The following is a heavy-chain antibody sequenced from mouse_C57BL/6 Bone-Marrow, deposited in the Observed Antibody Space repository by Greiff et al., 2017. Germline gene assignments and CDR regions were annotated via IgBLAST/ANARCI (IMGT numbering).Heavy chain of an antibody. CDR2: IDPETGGT. CDR3: KCIGAPDY. V-gene: IGHV1-15*01. J-gene: IGHJ2*01. CDR1: GYTFTDYE. D-gene: IGHD2-14*01. Sequence: VQLQQSGAELVRPGASVTLSCKASGYTFTDYEMHWVKQTPVHGLEWIGAIDPETGGTAYNQKFKGKAILTADKSHSTAYMELRSLTSEDSAIFYCKCIGAPDYWGQGTTLTVSS.